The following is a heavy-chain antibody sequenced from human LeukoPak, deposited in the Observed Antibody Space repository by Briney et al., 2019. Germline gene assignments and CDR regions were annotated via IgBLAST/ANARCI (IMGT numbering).Heavy chain of an antibody. CDR3: ARVLPKYFDFLTGFYYYYGMDV. Sequence: QPGGSLRLSCAASGFTFSSYDMHWVRQATGKGLERVSGIGSAGDTYYPDSVKGRFTISRDNAKNSLYLQMNSLRAGDTAVYYCARVLPKYFDFLTGFYYYYGMDVWGQGTTVTVSS. D-gene: IGHD3-9*01. CDR2: IGSAGDT. CDR1: GFTFSSYD. V-gene: IGHV3-13*01. J-gene: IGHJ6*02.